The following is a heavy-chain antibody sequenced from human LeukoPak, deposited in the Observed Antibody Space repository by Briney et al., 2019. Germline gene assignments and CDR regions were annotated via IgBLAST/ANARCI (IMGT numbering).Heavy chain of an antibody. D-gene: IGHD3-9*01. V-gene: IGHV4-59*12. CDR1: GDSMSNFY. CDR2: IDYSGST. CDR3: ARDRTYYDILTGYYNTHWFDP. Sequence: SETLSLTCSVSGDSMSNFYWSWIRQPPGKGLEWIGYIDYSGSTSYNPSLKSRVTISIDTSKNQFSLKLSSVTAADTAVYYCARDRTYYDILTGYYNTHWFDPWGQGTLVTVSS. J-gene: IGHJ5*02.